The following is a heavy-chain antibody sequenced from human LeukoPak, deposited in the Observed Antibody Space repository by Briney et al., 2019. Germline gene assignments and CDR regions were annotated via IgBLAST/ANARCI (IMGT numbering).Heavy chain of an antibody. CDR3: ARGFRLDTAIDY. CDR2: MNPNSGNT. CDR1: GYTFTSYD. J-gene: IGHJ4*02. Sequence: ASVKVSCKASGYTFTSYDINWVRQATGQGLEWMGWMNPNSGNTGYAQKFQGRVTMTRNTSISTAYMELSSLRSEDTAVYYCARGFRLDTAIDYWGRGTLVTVSS. D-gene: IGHD5-18*01. V-gene: IGHV1-8*01.